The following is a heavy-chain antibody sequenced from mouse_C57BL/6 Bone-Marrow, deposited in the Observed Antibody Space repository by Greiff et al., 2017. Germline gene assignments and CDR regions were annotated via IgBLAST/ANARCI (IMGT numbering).Heavy chain of an antibody. V-gene: IGHV1-15*01. J-gene: IGHJ2*01. Sequence: VQLQQSGAELVRPGASVTLSCKASGYTFTDYEMHWVKQTPVHGLEWIGAIDPETGGTAYNQKFKGKAILTADTSSSTAYMELRSLTSEDSAVYYCTRWGITTVVVSFDYWGQGTTLTVSS. D-gene: IGHD1-1*01. CDR2: IDPETGGT. CDR3: TRWGITTVVVSFDY. CDR1: GYTFTDYE.